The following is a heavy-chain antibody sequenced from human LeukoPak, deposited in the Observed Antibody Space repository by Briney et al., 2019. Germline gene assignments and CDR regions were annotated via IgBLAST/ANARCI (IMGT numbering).Heavy chain of an antibody. CDR2: MSPNSGDT. J-gene: IGHJ4*02. CDR1: GYTFTSYD. V-gene: IGHV1-8*01. D-gene: IGHD7-27*01. Sequence: ASVKVSCKASGYTFTSYDFNWVRQATGQRPEWMGWMSPNSGDTGYAQKFQDRVTMTRNTSISTAYMELSSLKSDDTAVYYCARGPPNWGYDYWGPGTLVTVSS. CDR3: ARGPPNWGYDY.